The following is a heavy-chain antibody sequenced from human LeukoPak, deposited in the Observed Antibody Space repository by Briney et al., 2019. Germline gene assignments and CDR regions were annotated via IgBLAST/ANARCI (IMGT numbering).Heavy chain of an antibody. CDR3: AKGVNYYDSSGYSLDAFDI. D-gene: IGHD3-22*01. J-gene: IGHJ3*02. CDR2: ISYDGSNK. CDR1: GFTFSSYG. V-gene: IGHV3-30*18. Sequence: GGSLTLSCAASGFTFSSYGMHWVRQAPGKGLEWVAVISYDGSNKYYADSVKGRFTISRDNSKNTLYLQMNSLRAEDTAVYYCAKGVNYYDSSGYSLDAFDIWGQGTMVTVSS.